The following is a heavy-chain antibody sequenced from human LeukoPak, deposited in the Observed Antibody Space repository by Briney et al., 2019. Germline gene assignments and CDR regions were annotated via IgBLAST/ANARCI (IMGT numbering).Heavy chain of an antibody. Sequence: SDTLSLTCSVSGGSMNSYYWSWIRQSPGKGLEWIGYIYYSGSTNYNPSLKSRVTISVDTSKNQFSLKLSSVTAADTAVYYCARHVWLQPFDYWGQGTLVTVSA. V-gene: IGHV4-59*08. CDR3: ARHVWLQPFDY. J-gene: IGHJ4*02. CDR2: IYYSGST. D-gene: IGHD3-9*01. CDR1: GGSMNSYY.